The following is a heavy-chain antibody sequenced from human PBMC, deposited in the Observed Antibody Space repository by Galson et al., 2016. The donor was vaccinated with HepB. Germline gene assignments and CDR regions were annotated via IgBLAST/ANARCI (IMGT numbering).Heavy chain of an antibody. J-gene: IGHJ4*02. D-gene: IGHD6-13*01. Sequence: CAISGDSVSSISATWNWIRQSPSRGLEWLGRTFYRSMWYKDYAASVKSRITVNADTSRNQFTLQLNSVTPEDAALYFCARATSSSWYVLDYWGQGTLVAVSS. CDR1: GDSVSSISAT. V-gene: IGHV6-1*01. CDR2: TFYRSMWYK. CDR3: ARATSSSWYVLDY.